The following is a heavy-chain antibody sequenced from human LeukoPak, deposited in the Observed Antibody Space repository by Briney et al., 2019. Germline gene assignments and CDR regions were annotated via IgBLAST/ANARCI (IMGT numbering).Heavy chain of an antibody. CDR2: IYTGGNT. D-gene: IGHD2-2*01. Sequence: SGTLSLTCTVSGGSISSYYWSWIRQPAGKGLEWIGRIYTGGNTNYNPSLKSRVTLSVDTSKKQFSLKLTSVTAADTAMYYCASSFAVAGFYHGMDVWGQGTTVTVSS. V-gene: IGHV4-4*07. CDR3: ASSFAVAGFYHGMDV. CDR1: GGSISSYY. J-gene: IGHJ6*02.